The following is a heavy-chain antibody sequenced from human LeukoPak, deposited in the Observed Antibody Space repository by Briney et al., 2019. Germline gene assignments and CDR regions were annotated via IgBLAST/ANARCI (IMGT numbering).Heavy chain of an antibody. Sequence: SETLSLTCTVSGGSISSGGYYWSWIRQHPGKGLEWIGYIYYSGSTCYNPSLKSRVTISVDTSKNQFSLKLSSVTAADTAVYYCASAPGTTWGDYYYGMDVWGQGTTVTVSS. CDR2: IYYSGST. V-gene: IGHV4-31*03. CDR3: ASAPGTTWGDYYYGMDV. J-gene: IGHJ6*02. CDR1: GGSISSGGYY. D-gene: IGHD1-1*01.